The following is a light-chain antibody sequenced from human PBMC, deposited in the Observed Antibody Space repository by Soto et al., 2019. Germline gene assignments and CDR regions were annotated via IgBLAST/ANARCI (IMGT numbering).Light chain of an antibody. CDR2: DAS. CDR1: QSISSW. J-gene: IGKJ4*01. CDR3: QQYNSYSALT. V-gene: IGKV1-5*01. Sequence: DIQMTQSPSTLSASVGDRVTITCRASQSISSWLAWYQQKPGKAPKLLIYDASSLESGVPSRFSGSGSGTGFTLTISSLQPDDFATYYCQQYNSYSALTFGGGTKVEIK.